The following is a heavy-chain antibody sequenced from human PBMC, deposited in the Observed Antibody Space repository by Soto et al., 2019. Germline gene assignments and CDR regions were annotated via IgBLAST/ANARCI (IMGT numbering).Heavy chain of an antibody. CDR3: ARAVAVPADFDY. CDR2: INAGNGNT. V-gene: IGHV1-3*01. J-gene: IGHJ4*02. CDR1: GYTFTGYA. Sequence: GASVKVSCKASGYTFTGYAMHWVRQAPGQRLEWMGWINAGNGNTKYSQKFQGRVTITWDTSASTAYMELSSLRSEDTAVYYCARAVAVPADFDYWGQGTLVTVSS. D-gene: IGHD6-19*01.